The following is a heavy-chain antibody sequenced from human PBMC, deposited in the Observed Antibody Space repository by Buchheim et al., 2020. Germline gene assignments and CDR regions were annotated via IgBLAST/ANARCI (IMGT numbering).Heavy chain of an antibody. D-gene: IGHD5-18*01. CDR3: ATDARGYSFGFDY. V-gene: IGHV1-2*02. Sequence: QVQLVQSGAEVKKPGASVKVSCKASGYTFIGYYMYWVRQAPGQGLEWMGWINPNSGGTSYAQKFQGRVTMTRETAISTAYMELSRLRSDDTAVYYCATDARGYSFGFDYWGQGTL. J-gene: IGHJ4*02. CDR2: INPNSGGT. CDR1: GYTFIGYY.